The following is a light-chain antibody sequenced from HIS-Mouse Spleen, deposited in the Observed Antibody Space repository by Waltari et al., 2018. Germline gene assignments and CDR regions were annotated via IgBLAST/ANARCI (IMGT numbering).Light chain of an antibody. J-gene: IGLJ2*01. V-gene: IGLV3-10*01. CDR1: ALPKKY. CDR2: EDS. CDR3: YSTDSSGNHRV. Sequence: SYELTQPPSVSVSPGQTARITHSGAALPKKYAYWYQQKSGQAPVLVIYEDSKRPSGIPERFSGSSSGTMATLTISGAKVEDEADYYCYSTDSSGNHRVFGGGTKLTVL.